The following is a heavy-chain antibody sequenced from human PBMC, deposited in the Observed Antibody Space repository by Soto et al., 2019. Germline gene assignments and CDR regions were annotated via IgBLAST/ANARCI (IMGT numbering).Heavy chain of an antibody. CDR2: ISAYNGKR. V-gene: IGHV1-18*01. Sequence: QGHLLQSGDEVKKPGASVRVSCRASGYDFTSYGISWVRQAPGQGLEWVSWISAYNGKRDTAQKFQGRVTMTLDTSTDTAHMELGDLTSADTAVYYCARGRIVASIHDAFEIWGQGTMVAVSS. CDR3: ARGRIVASIHDAFEI. J-gene: IGHJ3*02. CDR1: GYDFTSYG. D-gene: IGHD2-21*01.